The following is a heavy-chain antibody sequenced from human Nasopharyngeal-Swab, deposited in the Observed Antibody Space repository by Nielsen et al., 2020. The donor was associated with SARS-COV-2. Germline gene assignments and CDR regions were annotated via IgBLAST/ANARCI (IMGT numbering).Heavy chain of an antibody. CDR2: ISYDGSNK. CDR3: ARGRPCGGDCYNFYYYYYGMDV. D-gene: IGHD2-21*02. CDR1: GFTFSSYG. J-gene: IGHJ6*02. V-gene: IGHV3-30*03. Sequence: GESLKISCAASGFTFSSYGMHWVRQAPGKGLEGVAVISYDGSNKYYADSVKGRFTISRDNSKNTLYLPMNSLRAEDTAVYYCARGRPCGGDCYNFYYYYYGMDVWGQGTTVTVSS.